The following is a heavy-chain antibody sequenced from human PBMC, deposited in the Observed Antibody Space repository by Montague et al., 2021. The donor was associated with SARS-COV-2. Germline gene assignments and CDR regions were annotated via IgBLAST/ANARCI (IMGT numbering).Heavy chain of an antibody. Sequence: SETRSLTCTVSGGSITAYYWSWIRQPPGKGLEWLASIFYTGATNYNPSLKSRVTISTDTSKNQSFLKVTSVTAADTAVYYCARHDAGSCFYYAVDVWGQGTAVTVSS. CDR3: ARHDAGSCFYYAVDV. CDR2: IFYTGAT. D-gene: IGHD2-21*01. J-gene: IGHJ6*02. V-gene: IGHV4-59*01. CDR1: GGSITAYY.